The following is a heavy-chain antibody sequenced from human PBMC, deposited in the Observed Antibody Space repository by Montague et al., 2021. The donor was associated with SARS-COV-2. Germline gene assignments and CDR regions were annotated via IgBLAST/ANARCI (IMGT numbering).Heavy chain of an antibody. Sequence: ETLSLTCAVSGVSITSTNWWSLVRQPPGKGLEWIGEISYGGIAXXXPXLKSRATISMDRSRNLFSLKLSSVTAADTAIYYCAGKVLTVPADYWGQGTLVTVS. CDR1: GVSITSTNW. CDR3: AGKVLTVPADY. D-gene: IGHD4-11*01. V-gene: IGHV4/OR15-8*02. CDR2: ISYGGIA. J-gene: IGHJ4*02.